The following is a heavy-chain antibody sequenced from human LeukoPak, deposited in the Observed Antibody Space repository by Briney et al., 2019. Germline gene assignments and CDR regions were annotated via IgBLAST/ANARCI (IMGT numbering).Heavy chain of an antibody. CDR1: GFTFSSYA. Sequence: GGSLRLSCAASGFTFSSYAMHWVRQAPGKGLEWVAVISYDGSNKYYADPVKGRFTISRDNSKNTLYLQMNSLRAEDTAVYYCAKTYSSSWYGVAFDIWGQGTMVTVSS. CDR3: AKTYSSSWYGVAFDI. D-gene: IGHD6-13*01. CDR2: ISYDGSNK. J-gene: IGHJ3*02. V-gene: IGHV3-30-3*02.